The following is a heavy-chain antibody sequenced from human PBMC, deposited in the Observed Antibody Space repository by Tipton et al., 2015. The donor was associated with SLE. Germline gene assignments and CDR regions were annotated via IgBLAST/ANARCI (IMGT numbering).Heavy chain of an antibody. Sequence: GLVKPSETLSLTCSVSGGSISSHHWIWIRQPPGKGLEWIGYIHDTGSSNYNPSLQSRVSGSIDTSKNQLSLKLTSVTAADTAVYFCARGPSNFDWLPSYALDVWGQGTPVTVSS. CDR1: GGSISSHH. D-gene: IGHD3-9*01. V-gene: IGHV4-59*11. J-gene: IGHJ6*02. CDR2: IHDTGSS. CDR3: ARGPSNFDWLPSYALDV.